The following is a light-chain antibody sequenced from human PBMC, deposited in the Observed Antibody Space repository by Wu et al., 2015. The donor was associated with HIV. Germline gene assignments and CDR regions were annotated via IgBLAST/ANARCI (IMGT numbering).Light chain of an antibody. CDR1: QNVRDS. J-gene: IGKJ5*01. CDR3: QQRRNWPSIT. CDR2: DVY. Sequence: EIVLTQSPATLSLSPGQRAILYCRASQNVRDSLAWYQQKPGQAPRLLIYDVYNRATGIPARFSGSGSGTDFTLTINTLEPEDSAIYSCQQRRNWPSITFGQGHDWRFN. V-gene: IGKV3-11*01.